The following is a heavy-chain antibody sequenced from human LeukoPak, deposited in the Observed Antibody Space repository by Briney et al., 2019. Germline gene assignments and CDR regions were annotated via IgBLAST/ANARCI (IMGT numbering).Heavy chain of an antibody. J-gene: IGHJ4*02. CDR1: GFTFSSYA. D-gene: IGHD4-11*01. Sequence: GRSLRLSCAASGFTFSSYAMHWVRQAPGKGLEWVAVISYDGNNKYYADSVKGRFAISRDNAKNSLYLQMNSLRAEDTAVYCCARDGRVTRGDYWGQGTLVTVSS. CDR2: ISYDGNNK. V-gene: IGHV3-30*09. CDR3: ARDGRVTRGDY.